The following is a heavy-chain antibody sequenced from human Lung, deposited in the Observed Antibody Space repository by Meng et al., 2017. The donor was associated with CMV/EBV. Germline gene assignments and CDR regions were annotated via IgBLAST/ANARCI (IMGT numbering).Heavy chain of an antibody. D-gene: IGHD3-22*01. CDR3: ASPYYYDSRGAFDI. CDR2: ISSSSSYI. Sequence: GEXXKISCAASGFTFSSYSMNWVRQAPGKGLEWVSSISSSSSYIYYADSVKGRFTTSRDNAKNSLYLQMNSLRAEDTAVYYCASPYYYDSRGAFDIWGQGXMVTVSS. CDR1: GFTFSSYS. J-gene: IGHJ3*02. V-gene: IGHV3-21*01.